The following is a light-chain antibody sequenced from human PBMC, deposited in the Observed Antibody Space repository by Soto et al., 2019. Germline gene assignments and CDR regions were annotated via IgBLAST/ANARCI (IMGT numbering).Light chain of an antibody. V-gene: IGKV3-20*01. J-gene: IGKJ1*01. CDR2: GAS. Sequence: EIVLTQSPGTLSLSPGERATLSCRASQSISGTFLAWYQHKPGQAPRVLIYGASRRATGIPDRFSGSGSGTDFTLTISRLEPEDSAVYYCQQYGISPTFGQGTKVEIK. CDR3: QQYGISPT. CDR1: QSISGTF.